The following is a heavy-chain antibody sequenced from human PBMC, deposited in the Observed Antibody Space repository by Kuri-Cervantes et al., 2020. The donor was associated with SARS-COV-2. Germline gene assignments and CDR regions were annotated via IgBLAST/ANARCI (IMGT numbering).Heavy chain of an antibody. D-gene: IGHD2-2*01. J-gene: IGHJ4*02. CDR2: LDTSGTT. CDR1: GVSVTGGTYY. V-gene: IGHV4-61*09. Sequence: SETLSLTCAVSGVSVTGGTYYWAWIRQPAGKGLEWIGHLDTSGTTTYNPSLKSRVTISLDTSSNQVSLRLTSVTAADTAVYYCARGRRKYQLHFFDYWGQGTLVTVSS. CDR3: ARGRRKYQLHFFDY.